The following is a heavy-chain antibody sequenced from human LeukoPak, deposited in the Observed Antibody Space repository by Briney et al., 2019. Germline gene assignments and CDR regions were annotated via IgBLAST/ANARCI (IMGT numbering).Heavy chain of an antibody. CDR2: IHYSGST. J-gene: IGHJ4*02. Sequence: PSETLSLTCTVSGDSIRNHYWSWIRQPPGKGLECIGVIHYSGSTNYNPSVKSRVTISVDTPKNQFSLKLNSVTAADTAVYFCARFVAAADYFDYWGQGTLVTISS. CDR3: ARFVAAADYFDY. CDR1: GDSIRNHY. D-gene: IGHD6-13*01. V-gene: IGHV4-59*11.